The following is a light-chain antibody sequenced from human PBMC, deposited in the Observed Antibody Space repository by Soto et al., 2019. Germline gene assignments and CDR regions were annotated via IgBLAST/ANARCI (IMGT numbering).Light chain of an antibody. V-gene: IGKV3-15*01. CDR2: DAS. CDR3: QRYNKWPLIT. Sequence: EIVITQSSATLSVSPGERATLSSRASQSVSSNLAWYQQKPGQTPRLLIFDASTRATGIPARFSGSGSGTEFALTISSLQSEDFAVYYCQRYNKWPLITFGQGTRLEIK. CDR1: QSVSSN. J-gene: IGKJ5*01.